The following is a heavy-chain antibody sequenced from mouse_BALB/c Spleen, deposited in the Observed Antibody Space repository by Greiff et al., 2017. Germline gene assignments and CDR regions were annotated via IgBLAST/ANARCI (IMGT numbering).Heavy chain of an antibody. CDR1: GFTFSDYY. D-gene: IGHD2-14*01. CDR3: ARDGGNRYDRNYAMDY. CDR2: ISDGGSYT. Sequence: EVNVVESGGGLVKPGGSLKLSCAASGFTFSDYYMYWVRQTPEKRLEWVATISDGGSYTYYPDSVKGRFTISRDNAKNNLYLQMSSLKSEDTAMYYCARDGGNRYDRNYAMDYWGQGTSVTVSS. V-gene: IGHV5-4*02. J-gene: IGHJ4*01.